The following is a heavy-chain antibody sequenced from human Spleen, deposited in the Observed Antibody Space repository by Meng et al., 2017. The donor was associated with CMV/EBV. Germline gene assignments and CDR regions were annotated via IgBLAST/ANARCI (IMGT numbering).Heavy chain of an antibody. V-gene: IGHV1-69*10. CDR1: SDA. J-gene: IGHJ3*02. D-gene: IGHD3-3*01. CDR2: IIPILGIA. Sequence: SDAISWVRQAPGQGLEWMGGIIPILGIANYAQKCQGRVTITADKSTSTAYMELSSLGSEDTAVYYCARSRAPAYDFWSGYRDAFDIWGQGTMVTVSS. CDR3: ARSRAPAYDFWSGYRDAFDI.